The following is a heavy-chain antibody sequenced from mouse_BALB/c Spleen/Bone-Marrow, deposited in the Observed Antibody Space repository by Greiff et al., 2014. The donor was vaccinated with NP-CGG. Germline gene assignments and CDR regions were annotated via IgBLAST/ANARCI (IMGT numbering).Heavy chain of an antibody. Sequence: VKLMESGAELVRPGASVKLSCKASGYTFTNYWINWVKQRPGQGLEWIGNIYPSDSYTNYNQKFKDKATLTVDKSSSTAYMQLSSPTSEDSAVYYCTRTYDGRTWFAYWGQGTLVTVSA. J-gene: IGHJ3*01. D-gene: IGHD2-3*01. CDR1: GYTFTNYW. CDR3: TRTYDGRTWFAY. V-gene: IGHV1-69*02. CDR2: IYPSDSYT.